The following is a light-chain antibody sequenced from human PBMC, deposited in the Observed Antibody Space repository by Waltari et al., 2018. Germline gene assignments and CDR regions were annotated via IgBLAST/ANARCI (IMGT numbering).Light chain of an antibody. V-gene: IGKV1-9*01. CDR3: QQLNSYPLT. CDR1: QGISSY. J-gene: IGKJ3*01. Sequence: IQLTQSPSSLSASVGDRVTITCRASQGISSYLAWYQQKPGKAPKLLIYAASTLQSGVPSMFCGSVSATDFTLTFISLQPEDFATYYCQQLNSYPLTFGPGTKVDIK. CDR2: AAS.